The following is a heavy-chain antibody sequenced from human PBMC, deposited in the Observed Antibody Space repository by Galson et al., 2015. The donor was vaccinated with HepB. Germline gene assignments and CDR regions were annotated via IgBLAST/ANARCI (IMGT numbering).Heavy chain of an antibody. J-gene: IGHJ6*02. CDR2: IFPPDSDT. V-gene: IGHV5-51*01. CDR3: ARHNLPHYYCGLDV. Sequence: QSGAEVKKPGESLRISCKASRYRFPNYWIGWVRQVPGNGLEWVGIIFPPDSDTRYSPSFRGQVTISADKSISTVYLQWSSLKASDTAIYFCARHNLPHYYCGLDVWGPGTTVTVSS. CDR1: RYRFPNYW.